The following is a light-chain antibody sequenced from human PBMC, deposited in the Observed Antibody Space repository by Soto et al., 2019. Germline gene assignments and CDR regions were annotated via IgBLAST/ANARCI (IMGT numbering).Light chain of an antibody. CDR2: LGS. CDR3: MQALQTPYT. CDR1: QSLLHSNGYNY. V-gene: IGKV2-28*01. J-gene: IGKJ2*01. Sequence: DIVMTQSPLSLPVTPGEPASISCRSSQSLLHSNGYNYLDWYLQKPGQSPQLLIYLGSNRASGGPDRFSGSGSGTDFTLNISRVEAEDVGVYYCMQALQTPYTFGRGTKLEIK.